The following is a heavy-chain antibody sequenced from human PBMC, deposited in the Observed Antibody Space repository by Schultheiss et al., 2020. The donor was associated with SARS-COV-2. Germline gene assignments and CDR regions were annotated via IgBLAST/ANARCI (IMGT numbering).Heavy chain of an antibody. J-gene: IGHJ5*02. Sequence: SETLSLTCAVSGGSISSSNWWSWVHQPPGKGLEWIGEIYHSGSRYYNPSLDSRLTISGDTSRNQFSLKLSSVTAADTAVYYCARSTGFLLWFDPWGQGTLVTVSS. CDR3: ARSTGFLLWFDP. V-gene: IGHV4-4*02. CDR2: IYHSGSR. CDR1: GGSISSSNW. D-gene: IGHD3-3*01.